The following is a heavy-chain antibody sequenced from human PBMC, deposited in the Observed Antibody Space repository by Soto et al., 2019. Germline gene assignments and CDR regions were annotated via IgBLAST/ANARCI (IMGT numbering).Heavy chain of an antibody. CDR3: ARDHQGSGNDLYYYYGMDV. J-gene: IGHJ6*02. Sequence: SGTPALTCTASGGSIRSYYWSWVGQRPGKGLEWIGYIYYSGSTNYNPSLKSRVTISVDTSKNQFSLKLTSVTAADTAVYYCARDHQGSGNDLYYYYGMDVWGQGTTVT. CDR1: GGSIRSYY. V-gene: IGHV4-59*01. D-gene: IGHD5-12*01. CDR2: IYYSGST.